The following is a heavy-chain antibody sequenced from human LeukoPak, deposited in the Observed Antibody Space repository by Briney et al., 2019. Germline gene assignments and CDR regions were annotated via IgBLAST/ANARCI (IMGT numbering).Heavy chain of an antibody. CDR3: AKDPSSRRILQLWLPTWFDP. CDR1: GFTFSSYG. J-gene: IGHJ5*02. D-gene: IGHD5-18*01. Sequence: GSLRLSCAASGFTFSSYGMSWVRQAPGKGLEWVSAISGSGGSTYYADSVKGRFTIFRDNSKNTLYLQMNSLRAEDTAVYYCAKDPSSRRILQLWLPTWFDPWGQGTLVTVS. V-gene: IGHV3-23*01. CDR2: ISGSGGST.